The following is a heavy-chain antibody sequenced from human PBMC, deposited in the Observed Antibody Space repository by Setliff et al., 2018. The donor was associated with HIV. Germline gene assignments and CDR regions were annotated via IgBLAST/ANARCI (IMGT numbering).Heavy chain of an antibody. CDR3: AREGGTGRSSWYGAYWYDP. D-gene: IGHD6-13*01. CDR2: IYYSGST. CDR1: AGSIRSSTYY. V-gene: IGHV4-39*02. Sequence: PSETLSLTCTVSAGSIRSSTYYWAWIRQPPGKGLEWIGTIYYSGSTYYNPSLKSRVTISVDTSKNQFSLRLTSVTAADTAVYYCAREGGTGRSSWYGAYWYDPWGQGTLVTVSS. J-gene: IGHJ5*02.